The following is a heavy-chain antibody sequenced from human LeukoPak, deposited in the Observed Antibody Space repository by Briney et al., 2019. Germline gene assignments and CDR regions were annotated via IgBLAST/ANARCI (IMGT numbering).Heavy chain of an antibody. CDR3: ARDLEDFDSPANDY. V-gene: IGHV4-4*07. CDR2: IYAPGSS. CDR1: GDSISGYY. D-gene: IGHD2-15*01. Sequence: PSETLSLTCTVSGDSISGYYRAWIRQPAGKGLEWIGHIYAPGSSNYSPSFKSRVTMSIDMSNNQFSLRLNSVTAADTAMYYCARDLEDFDSPANDYWGQGTHVIVSP. J-gene: IGHJ4*02.